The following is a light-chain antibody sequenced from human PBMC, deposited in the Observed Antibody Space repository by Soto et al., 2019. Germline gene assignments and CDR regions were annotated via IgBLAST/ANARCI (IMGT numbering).Light chain of an antibody. J-gene: IGLJ3*02. CDR2: RNN. Sequence: QSVLTQPPSASGTPGQRVTISCSGSSSNIGSNYVYWYQQLPGTAPKPLIYRNNQRPSVVPDRFSGSKSGTSASLASSGLRSEDEADYYCAAWDDSLSGWVFGGGTKLTVL. V-gene: IGLV1-47*01. CDR3: AAWDDSLSGWV. CDR1: SSNIGSNY.